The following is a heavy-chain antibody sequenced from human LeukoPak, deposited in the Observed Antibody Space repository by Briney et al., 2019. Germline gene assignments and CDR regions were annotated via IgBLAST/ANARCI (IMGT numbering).Heavy chain of an antibody. D-gene: IGHD3-3*01. Sequence: SETLSLTCTVSGGSISSSSYYWGWIRQSPGKGLEWIGSIYYSGSTYYNPSLKSRVTISVDTSKDQFSLKLSSVTAADTAVYYCARRSDGAGAFDIWGQGTMVTVSS. CDR1: GGSISSSSYY. CDR3: ARRSDGAGAFDI. J-gene: IGHJ3*02. CDR2: IYYSGST. V-gene: IGHV4-39*07.